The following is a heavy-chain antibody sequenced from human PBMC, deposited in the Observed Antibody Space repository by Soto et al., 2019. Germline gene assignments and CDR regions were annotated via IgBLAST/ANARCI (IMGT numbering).Heavy chain of an antibody. J-gene: IGHJ6*02. CDR1: GGTFSSYA. V-gene: IGHV1-69*13. D-gene: IGHD3-22*01. Sequence: ASVKVSFKASGGTFSSYAIIWVRQSPGQGLEWMGGIIPIFGTANYAQKFQGRVTITADESTSTAYMELSSLRSEDTAVYCCARKAKVDYYDSSGYRAHHYYYGMDVWGQGTTVTVSS. CDR2: IIPIFGTA. CDR3: ARKAKVDYYDSSGYRAHHYYYGMDV.